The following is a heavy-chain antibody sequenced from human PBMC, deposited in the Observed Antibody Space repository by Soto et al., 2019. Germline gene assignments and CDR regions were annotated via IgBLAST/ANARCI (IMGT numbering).Heavy chain of an antibody. D-gene: IGHD2-21*01. CDR1: GLPHSGFA. V-gene: IGHV3-23*01. J-gene: IGHJ4*02. CDR3: AKDAVYNDGLWLMDH. Sequence: PGRSLRLSCTASGLPHSGFAMMWVRQSPGKGLECVSGIDGSGRGIEYADSVKGRFTISRDNSKNTVYLQMTDLGADDTAVYYCAKDAVYNDGLWLMDHWGQGTQVTAPQ. CDR2: IDGSGRGI.